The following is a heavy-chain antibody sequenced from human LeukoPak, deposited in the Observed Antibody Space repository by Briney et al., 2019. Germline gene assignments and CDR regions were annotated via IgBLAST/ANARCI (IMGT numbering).Heavy chain of an antibody. CDR2: ISAYNGNT. Sequence: ASVKVSCKASGYTFTSYGISWMRQAPGQGLEWMGWISAYNGNTNYAQKLQGRVTMTTDTSTSTAYMELRSLRSDDTAVYYCARGRGYCSSTSCYFRAFDIWGQGTMVTVSS. D-gene: IGHD2-2*01. CDR1: GYTFTSYG. J-gene: IGHJ3*02. CDR3: ARGRGYCSSTSCYFRAFDI. V-gene: IGHV1-18*01.